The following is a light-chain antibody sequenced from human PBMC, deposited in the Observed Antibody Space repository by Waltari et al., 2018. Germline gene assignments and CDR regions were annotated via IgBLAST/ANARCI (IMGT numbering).Light chain of an antibody. CDR2: AAA. CDR3: QQSYEPPLT. J-gene: IGKJ3*01. Sequence: TVRATQSENNSLAWYQQKPGHAPKLLIYAAANLQGGVPSRIRGSGSGTDFTLTISSLQPEDFATYFCQQSYEPPLTFGPGTKVDVK. CDR1: QSENNS. V-gene: IGKV1-39*01.